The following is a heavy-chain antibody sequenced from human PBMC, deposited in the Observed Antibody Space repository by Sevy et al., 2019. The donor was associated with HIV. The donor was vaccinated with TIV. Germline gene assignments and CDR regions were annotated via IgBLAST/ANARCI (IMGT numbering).Heavy chain of an antibody. V-gene: IGHV4-59*01. CDR3: ARAPPVRSGDDSLNWFDP. CDR2: IDYTGST. Sequence: SETLSLTCTVFGGSISAYYWSWIRQPPGKGLEYIGYIDYTGSTNYNPSLKSRVTISVDTSKNQFSLRLTSVTAADTAIYYCARAPPVRSGDDSLNWFDPWGQGTLVTVSS. D-gene: IGHD5-12*01. CDR1: GGSISAYY. J-gene: IGHJ5*02.